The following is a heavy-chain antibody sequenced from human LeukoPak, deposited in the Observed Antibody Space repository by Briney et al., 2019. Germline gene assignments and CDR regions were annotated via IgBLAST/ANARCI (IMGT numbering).Heavy chain of an antibody. CDR1: GDTIVSSNW. J-gene: IGHJ5*02. CDR2: IYHSGNT. V-gene: IGHV4-4*02. Sequence: PSETLSLTCAVSGDTIVSSNWWTWVRQPPGKGLEWIGEIYHSGNTNYNPSLKSRVTMSVDKSKNQFALILSSVTAADTAVYYCARGHYDILTNNWFDPWGQGTLVTVSS. D-gene: IGHD3-9*01. CDR3: ARGHYDILTNNWFDP.